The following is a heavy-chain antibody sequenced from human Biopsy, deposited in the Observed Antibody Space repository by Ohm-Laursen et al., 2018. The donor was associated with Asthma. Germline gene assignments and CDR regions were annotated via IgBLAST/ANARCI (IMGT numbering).Heavy chain of an antibody. CDR2: IYSDGTS. V-gene: IGHV3-53*01. J-gene: IGHJ4*02. Sequence: SLRLSCAASGFTVSRDHMFWVRQAPGKGLEWASVIYSDGTSDTADSVRGRFTISRDFYKNTLYLQMDSLRAEDTAVYYCARGDSSGWSHYYFDYWGQGTLVTVSS. CDR3: ARGDSSGWSHYYFDY. D-gene: IGHD6-19*01. CDR1: GFTVSRDH.